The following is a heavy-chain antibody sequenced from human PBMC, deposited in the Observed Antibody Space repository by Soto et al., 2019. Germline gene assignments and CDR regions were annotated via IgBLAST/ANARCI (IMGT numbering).Heavy chain of an antibody. V-gene: IGHV1-69*06. D-gene: IGHD6-6*01. J-gene: IGHJ6*02. CDR3: AHYSSSSGYYYYYGMDV. CDR1: GGTFSSYA. Sequence: QVQLVQSGAEVKKPGSSVKVSCKASGGTFSSYAISWVRQAPGQGLEWMGGIIPIFGTANYAQKFQGRVTITADKSPSKAYMELSSLRSEDTAVYYCAHYSSSSGYYYYYGMDVWGQGTTVTVSS. CDR2: IIPIFGTA.